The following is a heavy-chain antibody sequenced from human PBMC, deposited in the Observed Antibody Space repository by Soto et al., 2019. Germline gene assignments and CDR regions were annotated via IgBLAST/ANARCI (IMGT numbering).Heavy chain of an antibody. Sequence: GGSLRLSCTASGFTFGDYGLSWFRQAPGKGLEWVSFIRSKAYGGTTEYAASVKGRFTVSSDDSKSIVYLQMNSLKTEDTAIYYCARIYFGVGGMDVSGQGTTVTVYS. CDR1: GFTFGDYG. V-gene: IGHV3-49*03. CDR3: ARIYFGVGGMDV. J-gene: IGHJ6*02. D-gene: IGHD3-10*01. CDR2: IRSKAYGGTT.